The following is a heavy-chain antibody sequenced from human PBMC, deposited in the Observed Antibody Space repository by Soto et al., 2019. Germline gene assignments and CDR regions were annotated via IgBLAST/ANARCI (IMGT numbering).Heavy chain of an antibody. J-gene: IGHJ4*02. CDR3: ARETGLRSSGWSYYCDF. Sequence: EVQLVESGGGLVQPGGSLRLSCAASGFTLSSYSMHWVRQAPGKGLEWVSYISGSGGTIYYADSVKCRFTISRDKAKNSLSVQMNSLRDDDTAVYFCARETGLRSSGWSYYCDFWGQGTLVTVSS. D-gene: IGHD6-19*01. CDR2: ISGSGGTI. V-gene: IGHV3-48*02. CDR1: GFTLSSYS.